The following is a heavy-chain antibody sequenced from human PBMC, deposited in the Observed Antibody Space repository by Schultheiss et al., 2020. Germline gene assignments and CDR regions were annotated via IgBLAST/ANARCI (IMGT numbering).Heavy chain of an antibody. Sequence: SATLSLICTVSGGSISDYYWGWIRQPPGKGLEWIGSIYYSGSTYYNPSLKSRVTISVDTSKNQFSLKLNSVTAADTAVYSCARAMYISAWYSGFDYWGQGALVTGSS. J-gene: IGHJ4*02. V-gene: IGHV4-39*07. CDR2: IYYSGST. D-gene: IGHD6-19*01. CDR3: ARAMYISAWYSGFDY. CDR1: GGSISDYY.